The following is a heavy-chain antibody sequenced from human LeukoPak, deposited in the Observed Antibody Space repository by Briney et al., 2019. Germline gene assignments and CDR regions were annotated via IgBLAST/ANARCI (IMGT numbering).Heavy chain of an antibody. CDR1: GFTFSSYS. V-gene: IGHV3-21*01. CDR3: ARAPPFYDSSGYYLFYFDY. CDR2: ISSSSSYI. J-gene: IGHJ4*02. D-gene: IGHD3-22*01. Sequence: TGGSLRLSCAASGFTFSSYSMNWVRQAPGKGLEWVSSISSSSSYIYYADSVKGRFTISRDNAKNSLYLQMNSLRAEDTAVYYCARAPPFYDSSGYYLFYFDYWGQGTLVTVSS.